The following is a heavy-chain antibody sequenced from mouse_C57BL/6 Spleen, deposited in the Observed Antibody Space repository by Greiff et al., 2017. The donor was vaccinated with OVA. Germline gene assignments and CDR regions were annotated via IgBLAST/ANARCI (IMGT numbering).Heavy chain of an antibody. CDR3: ARKNWEGWYFDV. Sequence: EVQGVESGPELVKPGASVKMSCKASGYTFTDYNMHWVKQSHGKSLEWIGYINPNNGGTSYNQKFKGKATLTVNKSSSTAYMELRSLTSEDSAVYYCARKNWEGWYFDVWGTGTTVTVSS. CDR2: INPNNGGT. CDR1: GYTFTDYN. V-gene: IGHV1-22*01. D-gene: IGHD4-1*01. J-gene: IGHJ1*03.